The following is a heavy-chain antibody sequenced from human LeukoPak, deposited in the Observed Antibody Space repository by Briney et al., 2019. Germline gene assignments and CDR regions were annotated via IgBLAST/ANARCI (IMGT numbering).Heavy chain of an antibody. CDR2: INHSGST. V-gene: IGHV4-34*01. CDR3: ARGGTTVTTKDWFDP. CDR1: GGSFSGYY. Sequence: PSETLSPTCAVYGGSFSGYYWSWVRQPPGKGLEWIGEINHSGSTNYNPSLKSRVTISVDTSKNQFSLKLSSVTAADTAVYYCARGGTTVTTKDWFDPWGQGTLVTVSS. D-gene: IGHD4-17*01. J-gene: IGHJ5*02.